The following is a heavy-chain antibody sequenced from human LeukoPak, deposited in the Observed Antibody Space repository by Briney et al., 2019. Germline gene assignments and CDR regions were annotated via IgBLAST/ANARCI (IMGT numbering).Heavy chain of an antibody. D-gene: IGHD1-26*01. J-gene: IGHJ4*02. V-gene: IGHV3-21*01. CDR2: ITSSSRYI. Sequence: GGSLRLSCAASGFTFTNYNMNRVRQAPGKGLEWVSSITSSSRYIYYGDPVKGRFTISRDNAKNSLFLQMNSLRAEDTAVYYCARDRGSYTLDSWGQGTLVTVSS. CDR1: GFTFTNYN. CDR3: ARDRGSYTLDS.